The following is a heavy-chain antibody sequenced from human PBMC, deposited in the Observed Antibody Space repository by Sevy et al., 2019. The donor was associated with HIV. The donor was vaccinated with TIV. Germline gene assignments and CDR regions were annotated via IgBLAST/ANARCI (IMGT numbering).Heavy chain of an antibody. CDR2: ISSGGSII. CDR1: EISFSDYY. CDR3: AKASDITMVRGVIIFVRYFDY. V-gene: IGHV3-11*01. Sequence: GGSLRLSCAASEISFSDYYMSWIRQTPGKGLEWISYISSGGSIIYYADSVKGRFTISRDNAKNSLYLQMNSLRAEDTAVYYCAKASDITMVRGVIIFVRYFDYWGQGTLVTVSS. D-gene: IGHD3-10*01. J-gene: IGHJ4*02.